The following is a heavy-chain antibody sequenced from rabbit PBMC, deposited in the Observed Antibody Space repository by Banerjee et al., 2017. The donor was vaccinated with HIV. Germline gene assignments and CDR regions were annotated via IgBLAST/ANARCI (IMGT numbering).Heavy chain of an antibody. CDR3: ARDLAGAIGWNFNL. CDR1: GFSFSSSYY. J-gene: IGHJ4*01. D-gene: IGHD4-1*01. Sequence: QEQLVESGGDLVKPGASLTLTCTASGFSFSSSYYICWVRQAPGKGLEWLGCIYTGSSGGTWYASWAKGRFTISKTSSTTVPLQMTSLTAADTATYFCARDLAGAIGWNFNLWGQGTLVTVS. V-gene: IGHV1S45*01. CDR2: IYTGSSGGT.